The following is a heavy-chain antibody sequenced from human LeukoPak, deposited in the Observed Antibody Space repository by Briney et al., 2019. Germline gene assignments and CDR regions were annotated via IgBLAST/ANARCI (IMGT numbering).Heavy chain of an antibody. D-gene: IGHD5/OR15-5a*01. V-gene: IGHV3-7*01. CDR2: IKEDRSVK. J-gene: IGHJ4*02. CDR1: GFTFSSYW. CDR3: ARDRGCLQFDY. Sequence: GGSLRLSCAASGFTFSSYWISWVRQAPGKWLEWVANIKEDRSVKYYLDSVKGRFTISRDNVKNSLYLQMNSLRAEDTAVYYCARDRGCLQFDYWGQGTLVTVS.